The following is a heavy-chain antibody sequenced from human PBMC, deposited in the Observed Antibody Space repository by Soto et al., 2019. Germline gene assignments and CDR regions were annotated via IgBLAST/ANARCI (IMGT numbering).Heavy chain of an antibody. V-gene: IGHV4-31*03. CDR1: GGSINSGDYY. J-gene: IGHJ5*02. Sequence: SETLSLTCTVSGGSINSGDYYWSWIRQHPGKGLEWIGYIYYSGNTYYNPSLKTRVTISVDTSKSHFSLMLSSVTAADTAVYYCARARYYDSVTFYSSVPWGQGTLVTVSS. D-gene: IGHD3-10*01. CDR3: ARARYYDSVTFYSSVP. CDR2: IYYSGNT.